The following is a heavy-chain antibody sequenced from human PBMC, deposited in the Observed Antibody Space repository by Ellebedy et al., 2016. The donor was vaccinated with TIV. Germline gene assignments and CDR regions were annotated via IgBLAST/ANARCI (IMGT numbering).Heavy chain of an antibody. Sequence: GGSLRLXXVASGFTFRNAWMDWVRQAPGKGLEWVGRIKSKTNGGATDYAAPVKGRFTISRDDSKNTLYLQMNSLKNEDTAVYFCTNGIAGATADYFDSWGQGTLVTVSS. D-gene: IGHD1-26*01. V-gene: IGHV3-15*05. CDR1: GFTFRNAW. CDR3: TNGIAGATADYFDS. CDR2: IKSKTNGGAT. J-gene: IGHJ4*02.